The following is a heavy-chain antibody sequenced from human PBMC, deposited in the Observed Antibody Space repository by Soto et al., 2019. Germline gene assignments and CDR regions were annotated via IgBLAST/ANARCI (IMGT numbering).Heavy chain of an antibody. CDR3: ARGRVTAGYYYYGMDV. V-gene: IGHV3-30-3*01. CDR1: GFTFSSYA. CDR2: ISYDGSNK. J-gene: IGHJ6*02. Sequence: QVQLVESGGGVVQPGRSLRLSCAASGFTFSSYAMHWVRQAQGKGLEWVAVISYDGSNKYYADSVKGRFTISRDNSKNTLYLQMNSLRAEDTAVYYCARGRVTAGYYYYGMDVWGQGTTVTVSS. D-gene: IGHD2-21*02.